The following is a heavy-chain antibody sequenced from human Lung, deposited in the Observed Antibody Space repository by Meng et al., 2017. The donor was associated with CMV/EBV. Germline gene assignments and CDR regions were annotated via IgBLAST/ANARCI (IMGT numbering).Heavy chain of an antibody. V-gene: IGHV3-74*01. J-gene: IGHJ4*02. CDR2: INSDGSST. CDR1: GFTFSSYW. CDR3: ATLEQLVRETYDC. D-gene: IGHD6-6*01. Sequence: GGSLRLXXAASGFTFSSYWMHGVRQAPGKGLVWVSRINSDGSSTSYADSVKDRFTISRENAKNELYPQMNSPRAEDTAVYYCATLEQLVRETYDCWGQGTXVTVSS.